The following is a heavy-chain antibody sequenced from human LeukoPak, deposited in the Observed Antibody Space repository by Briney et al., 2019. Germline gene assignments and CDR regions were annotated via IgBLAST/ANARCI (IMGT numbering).Heavy chain of an antibody. CDR1: GGSISSYY. CDR3: VGTPSIAATGALWWFDP. D-gene: IGHD6-13*01. V-gene: IGHV4-59*01. CDR2: IYYIGST. Sequence: SETLSLTCTVSGGSISSYYWSWIRQPPGRGLEWIGYIYYIGSTNYNPSLKSRVTISVDTSKNQFSLKLSSVTAADTAIYYCVGTPSIAATGALWWFDPWRQGTPVTVSS. J-gene: IGHJ5*02.